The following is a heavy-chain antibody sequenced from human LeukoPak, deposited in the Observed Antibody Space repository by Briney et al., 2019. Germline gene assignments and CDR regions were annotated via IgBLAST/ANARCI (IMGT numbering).Heavy chain of an antibody. D-gene: IGHD2-8*02. CDR3: GDFTGHMKDY. V-gene: IGHV3-15*01. CDR2: IKTNIKGATT. CDR1: GFTFSDAW. Sequence: GGSLRLSCEASGFTFSDAWMNWVRQAPGKGLEWVALIKTNIKGATTDYAAPVKGRFIISRDDSKNTLYLQMNNLKAEDTAVYYCGDFTGHMKDYWGQGTLVTVSS. J-gene: IGHJ4*02.